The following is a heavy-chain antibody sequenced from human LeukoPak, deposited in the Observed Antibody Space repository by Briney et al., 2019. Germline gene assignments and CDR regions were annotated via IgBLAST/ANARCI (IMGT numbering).Heavy chain of an antibody. CDR1: GGSFSGYY. D-gene: IGHD6-13*01. V-gene: IGHV4-34*01. CDR3: ARVRKAAAGRGGFDY. Sequence: PSETLSLTCAVYGGSFSGYYWSWIRRPPGKGLEWIGEINHSGSTNYNPSLKSRVTISVDTSKNQFSLKLSSVTAADTAVYYCARVRKAAAGRGGFDYWGQEPWSPSPQ. J-gene: IGHJ4*01. CDR2: INHSGST.